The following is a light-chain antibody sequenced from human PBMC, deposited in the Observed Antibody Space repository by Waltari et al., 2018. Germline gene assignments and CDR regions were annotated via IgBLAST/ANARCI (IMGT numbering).Light chain of an antibody. Sequence: QAVVTQEPSLTLSPGGTVTLTRSSTPQAVTTGHSLSWFQQKPGQAPRTLIYDTSNKHSWTPARFSGSLLGGKAALTLSGAQPEDEAEYYCLLSYSGAWVFGGGTKLTVL. CDR1: PQAVTTGHS. CDR3: LLSYSGAWV. J-gene: IGLJ3*02. V-gene: IGLV7-46*01. CDR2: DTS.